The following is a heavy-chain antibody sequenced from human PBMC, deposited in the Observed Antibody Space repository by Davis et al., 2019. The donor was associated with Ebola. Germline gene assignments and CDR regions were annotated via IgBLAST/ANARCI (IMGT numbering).Heavy chain of an antibody. CDR3: ARASPPYPAYYYYMDM. V-gene: IGHV3-33*01. Sequence: GESLKISCVASQFTFSNFGMHWVRQAPGEGLEWVAVIWDDGSHKYYADSVKGRFTISRDNSKDTLYLQMNNLRAEDTALYYCARASPPYPAYYYYMDMWGKGTTVTVSS. CDR2: IWDDGSHK. J-gene: IGHJ6*03. CDR1: QFTFSNFG.